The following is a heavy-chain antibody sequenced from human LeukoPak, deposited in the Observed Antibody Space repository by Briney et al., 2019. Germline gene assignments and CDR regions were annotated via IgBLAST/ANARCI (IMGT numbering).Heavy chain of an antibody. J-gene: IGHJ4*02. CDR2: IYSGGST. CDR1: GFTVSSNY. Sequence: GGSLRLSCAASGFTVSSNYMSWVRQAPGKGLEWVSVIYSGGSTYYADSVKGRFTISRDNSKNTLYLQMNSLRAEDTAVYYCARLDSSGYYYLPYWGQGTLVTVSS. CDR3: ARLDSSGYYYLPY. D-gene: IGHD3-22*01. V-gene: IGHV3-53*01.